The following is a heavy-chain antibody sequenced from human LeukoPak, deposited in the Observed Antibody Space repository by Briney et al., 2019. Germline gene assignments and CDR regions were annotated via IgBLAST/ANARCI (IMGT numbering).Heavy chain of an antibody. CDR2: IDANNGDT. D-gene: IGHD4-11*01. Sequence: ASVTVSCKASGYTFRGNYIHWLRQAPGQGLAWMGWIDANNGDTKSAQKFQGRVTMSRDTSISTAYMDLSLSPDDAAVYYCARDPSSVTLYFFDYWGQGTLVTVSS. V-gene: IGHV1-2*02. J-gene: IGHJ4*02. CDR1: GYTFRGNY. CDR3: ARDPSSVTLYFFDY.